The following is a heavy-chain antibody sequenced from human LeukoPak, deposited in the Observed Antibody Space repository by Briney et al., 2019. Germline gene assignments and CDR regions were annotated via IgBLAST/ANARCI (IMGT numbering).Heavy chain of an antibody. CDR1: GDSFSSHY. D-gene: IGHD4-17*01. CDR2: ISYIGST. CDR3: ARDLVTVTKGFDI. J-gene: IGHJ3*02. Sequence: SETLSLTCAVSGDSFSSHYCTWIRQPPGKGLEWIGYISYIGSTNYNPSLKSRVTISIDTSRNQFSLRLSSVTAADTAVHYCARDLVTVTKGFDIWGQGTMVSVSS. V-gene: IGHV4-59*11.